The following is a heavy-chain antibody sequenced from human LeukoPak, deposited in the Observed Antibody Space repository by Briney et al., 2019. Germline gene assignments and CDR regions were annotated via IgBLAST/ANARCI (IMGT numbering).Heavy chain of an antibody. CDR3: ARDRDYYGSGIGFDY. D-gene: IGHD3-10*01. CDR1: GYTFTSYG. Sequence: GASVKVSCKASGYTFTSYGISWVRQAPGQGLEWMGWISAYNGNTNYAQKLQGRVTMTTDTSTSTAYMELRSLRSDDTAVYYCARDRDYYGSGIGFDYWGQGTLVTVSS. CDR2: ISAYNGNT. J-gene: IGHJ4*02. V-gene: IGHV1-18*01.